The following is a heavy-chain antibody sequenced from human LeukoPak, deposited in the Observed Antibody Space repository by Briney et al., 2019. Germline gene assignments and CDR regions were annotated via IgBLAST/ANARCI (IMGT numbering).Heavy chain of an antibody. CDR3: ARGGLTGGDY. CDR1: GFTFDDYA. V-gene: IGHV3-9*01. J-gene: IGHJ4*02. D-gene: IGHD7-27*01. CDR2: ISWNSGSI. Sequence: PGRSLRLSCAASGFTFDDYAMHWVRQAPGKGLEWVSGISWNSGSIGYADSVKGRFTISRDNAKNSLYLQMNSLRAEDTAVYYCARGGLTGGDYWGQGTLVTVSS.